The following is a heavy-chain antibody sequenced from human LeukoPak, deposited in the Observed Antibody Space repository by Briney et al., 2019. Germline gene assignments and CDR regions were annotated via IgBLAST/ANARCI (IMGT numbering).Heavy chain of an antibody. CDR3: AKDLVVVPAAMPVPFDY. J-gene: IGHJ4*02. V-gene: IGHV3-66*01. D-gene: IGHD2-2*01. CDR1: GFTVSSNY. Sequence: PGGSLRLSCAASGFTVSSNYMSWVRQAPGKGLEWVSVIYSGGSTYYADSVKGRFTISRDNSKNTLYLQMNSLRAEDTAVYYCAKDLVVVPAAMPVPFDYWGQGTLVTVSS. CDR2: IYSGGST.